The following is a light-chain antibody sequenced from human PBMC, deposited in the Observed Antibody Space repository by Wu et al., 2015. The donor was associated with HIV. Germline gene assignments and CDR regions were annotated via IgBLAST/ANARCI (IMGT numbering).Light chain of an antibody. CDR3: QQYAASPLT. J-gene: IGKJ4*01. V-gene: IGKV3-20*01. CDR2: VAS. CDR1: QNINSYS. Sequence: EIVLTQSPGTLSLSPGERATLSCRASQNINSYSLAWYQQKPGQAPRLLIYVASSRATGVPDRFSGSGSGTDFTLTISRLEPEDFAVYYCQQYAASPLTFGGG.